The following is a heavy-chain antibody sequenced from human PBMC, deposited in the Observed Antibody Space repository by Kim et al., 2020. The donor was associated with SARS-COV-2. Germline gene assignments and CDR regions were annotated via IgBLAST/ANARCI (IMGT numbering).Heavy chain of an antibody. CDR2: ISYDGSNK. CDR1: GFTFSSYG. D-gene: IGHD4-17*01. CDR3: ARVSDYGGNSDSDY. J-gene: IGHJ4*01. V-gene: IGHV3-33*05. Sequence: GGSLRLSCAASGFTFSSYGMHWVRQAPGKGLEWVAVISYDGSNKYYADSVKGRFTIYRDNSKNTLYLQMNSLRAEDTAVYYCARVSDYGGNSDSDYWGHGTLVTVSS.